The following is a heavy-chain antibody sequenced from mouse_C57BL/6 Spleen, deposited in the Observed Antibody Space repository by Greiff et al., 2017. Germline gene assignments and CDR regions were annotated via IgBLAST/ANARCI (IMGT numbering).Heavy chain of an antibody. D-gene: IGHD1-1*01. Sequence: QVQLQQPGTELVKPGASVKLSCKASGYTFTSYWMHWVKQRPGQGLEWIGNINPSNGGTNYNEKFKSKATLTVDKSSSTAYMQRSSLTSEDSAVYYCARWEDYYGSSYYAMDDRGQRTSVPVSS. CDR1: GYTFTSYW. V-gene: IGHV1-53*01. CDR3: ARWEDYYGSSYYAMDD. CDR2: INPSNGGT. J-gene: IGHJ4*01.